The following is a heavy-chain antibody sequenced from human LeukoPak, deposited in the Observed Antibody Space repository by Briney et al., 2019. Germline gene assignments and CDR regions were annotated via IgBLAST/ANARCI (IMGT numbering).Heavy chain of an antibody. Sequence: SETLSLTCTVSGGSVNSYYWSWIRQPAGKGLEWIGHIYASGSNDYNPSLKSRVTMSLDMAKNQFSLRLSSVTAADTAVYYCATWPGADYWGQGTLVTVSS. CDR3: ATWPGADY. J-gene: IGHJ4*02. V-gene: IGHV4-4*07. D-gene: IGHD3-10*01. CDR1: GGSVNSYY. CDR2: IYASGSN.